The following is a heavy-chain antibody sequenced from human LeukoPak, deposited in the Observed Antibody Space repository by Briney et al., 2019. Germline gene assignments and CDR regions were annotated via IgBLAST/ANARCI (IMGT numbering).Heavy chain of an antibody. Sequence: GASVKVSCKASGYTFTNYAMNWVRQATGQGLEWMGWINPNSGGTNYAQKFQGRVTMTRDTSISTAYMELSRLRSDDTAVYYCARVVSLYSGYDFAFDIWGQGTMVTVSS. CDR2: INPNSGGT. D-gene: IGHD5-12*01. CDR1: GYTFTNYA. CDR3: ARVVSLYSGYDFAFDI. V-gene: IGHV1-2*02. J-gene: IGHJ3*02.